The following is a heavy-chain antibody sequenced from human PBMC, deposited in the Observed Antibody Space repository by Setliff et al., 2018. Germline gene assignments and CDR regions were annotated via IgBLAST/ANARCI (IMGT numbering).Heavy chain of an antibody. D-gene: IGHD1-7*01. CDR3: AREGGTSTSSDAFDV. J-gene: IGHJ3*01. CDR2: IYSSGST. Sequence: SETLSLTCTVSGGSISSGDYYWSWIRQPPGKGLEWIGYIYSSGSTYYNPSLKSRVSISVDTSKNQFSLTLSSGTAADTAVYYCAREGGTSTSSDAFDVWGQGRMVTVSS. CDR1: GGSISSGDYY. V-gene: IGHV4-30-4*08.